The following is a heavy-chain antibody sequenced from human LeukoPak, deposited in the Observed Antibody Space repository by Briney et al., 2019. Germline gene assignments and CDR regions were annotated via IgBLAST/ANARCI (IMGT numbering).Heavy chain of an antibody. CDR2: ISYDGSNK. J-gene: IGHJ4*02. CDR3: ARDRGSSGQFDY. V-gene: IGHV3-30-3*01. D-gene: IGHD6-19*01. CDR1: GFTSSSYA. Sequence: GGSLRLSCAASGFTSSSYAMHWVRQAPGKGLEWVAVISYDGSNKYYADSVKGRFTISRDNSKNTLYLQMNSLRAEDTAVYYCARDRGSSGQFDYWGQGTLVTVSS.